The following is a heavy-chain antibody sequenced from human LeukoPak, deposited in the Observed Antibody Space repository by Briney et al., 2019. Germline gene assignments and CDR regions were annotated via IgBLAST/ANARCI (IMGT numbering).Heavy chain of an antibody. CDR3: ARFYSNSLYFDS. Sequence: SETLSLTCAVYGGSFSGYYWSWIRQSPGKGLGWIGYIYTSGSTNYNPSLKSRVTISVDTSKNQLSLKLSSVTAADTAVYYCARFYSNSLYFDSWGQGTLVTVSS. D-gene: IGHD4-11*01. CDR2: IYTSGST. V-gene: IGHV4-4*09. J-gene: IGHJ4*02. CDR1: GGSFSGYY.